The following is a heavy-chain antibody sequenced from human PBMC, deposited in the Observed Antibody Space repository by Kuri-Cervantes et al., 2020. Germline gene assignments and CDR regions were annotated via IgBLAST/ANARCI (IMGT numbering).Heavy chain of an antibody. D-gene: IGHD1-26*01. J-gene: IGHJ6*03. CDR3: ARSVHTRSLRHYIDV. CDR2: ISPIFGTA. V-gene: IGHV1-69*05. CDR1: GCTFSSYA. Sequence: SVKVSCKASGCTFSSYAMRWVRQAPGQGLEWVGGISPIFGTANYAQKFQGRVTITTDVSTSTAYMELSSLRSEDTAVYYCARSVHTRSLRHYIDVWGKGTTVTVSS.